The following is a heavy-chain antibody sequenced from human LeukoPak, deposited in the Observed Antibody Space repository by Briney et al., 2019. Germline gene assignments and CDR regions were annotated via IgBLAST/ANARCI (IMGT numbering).Heavy chain of an antibody. J-gene: IGHJ4*02. CDR3: ARDYYDSSGYNY. D-gene: IGHD3-22*01. CDR1: GFTFSSYW. V-gene: IGHV3-7*01. Sequence: PGGSLRLSCAASGFTFSSYWMSWVRQAPGKGLEWVANIKQDGSEKYYVDSVKVRFTISRDNAKNSLSLQMNSLRAEDAAVYDCARDYYDSSGYNYWGQGTLVTVSS. CDR2: IKQDGSEK.